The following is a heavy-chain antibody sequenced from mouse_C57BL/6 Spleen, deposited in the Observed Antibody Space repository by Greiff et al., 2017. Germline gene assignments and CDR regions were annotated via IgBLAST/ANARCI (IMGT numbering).Heavy chain of an antibody. Sequence: QVQLQQSGAELVRPGASVTLSCKASGYTFTDYEMHWVKQTPVHGLEWIGAIDPETGGTAYNQKFKGKAILTADKSSSTAYMDLRSLTSEDSAVYYCTRSGTGTGAMDYWGQGTSVTVSS. CDR2: IDPETGGT. J-gene: IGHJ4*01. CDR3: TRSGTGTGAMDY. D-gene: IGHD4-1*01. CDR1: GYTFTDYE. V-gene: IGHV1-15*01.